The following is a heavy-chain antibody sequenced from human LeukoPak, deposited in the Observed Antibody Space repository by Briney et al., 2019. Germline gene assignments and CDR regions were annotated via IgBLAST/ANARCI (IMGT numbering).Heavy chain of an antibody. V-gene: IGHV1-58*01. J-gene: IGHJ6*03. D-gene: IGHD1-26*01. CDR1: GFTFTSSA. Sequence: GASVKVSCKASGFTFTSSAVQWVRQARGQRLEWIGWIVVGSGNTNYAQKFQERVTITRDMSTSTAYMELSSLRSEDTAVYYCAAEGATEDYYYYYMDVWGKGTTVTVSS. CDR3: AAEGATEDYYYYYMDV. CDR2: IVVGSGNT.